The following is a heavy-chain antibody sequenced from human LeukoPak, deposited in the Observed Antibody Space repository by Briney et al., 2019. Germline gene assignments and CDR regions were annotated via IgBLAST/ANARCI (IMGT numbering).Heavy chain of an antibody. D-gene: IGHD3-10*01. CDR1: GGSISSNNNY. J-gene: IGHJ6*02. V-gene: IGHV4-39*07. CDR2: IYYSGNT. Sequence: SETLSLTCTVSGGSISSNNNYWGWIRQPPGKGLEWIGSIYYSGNTDYNASLKSRVTISVDTSRKQFSLKLTSVTAADTAVYYCARANYYDFYYGVDVWGQGTTVTVSS. CDR3: ARANYYDFYYGVDV.